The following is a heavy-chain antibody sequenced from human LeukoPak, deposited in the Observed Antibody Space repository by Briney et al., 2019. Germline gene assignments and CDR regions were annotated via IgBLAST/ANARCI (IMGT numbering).Heavy chain of an antibody. CDR2: IYTSGST. V-gene: IGHV4-4*07. J-gene: IGHJ6*03. Sequence: SETLSLTCTASGGSISSYYWSWIRQPAGKGLEWIGRIYTSGSTNYNPSLKSRVTMSVDKYKNQFSLKLSSVTAADTAVYYCASLFEAATGYYMDVWGKGTTVTVSS. CDR1: GGSISSYY. CDR3: ASLFEAATGYYMDV. D-gene: IGHD6-13*01.